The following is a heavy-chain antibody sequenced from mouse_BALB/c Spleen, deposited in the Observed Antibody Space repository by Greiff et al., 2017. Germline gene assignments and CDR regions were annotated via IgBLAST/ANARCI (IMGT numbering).Heavy chain of an antibody. Sequence: DVQLQESGTVLARPGASVKMSCKASGYTFTSYWMHWVKQRPGQGLEWIGAIYPGNSDTSYNQKFKGKAKLTAVTSTSTAYMELSSLTNEDSAVYYGTRGDGNHWYLDVWGAGTTVTVSS. CDR3: TRGDGNHWYLDV. D-gene: IGHD2-1*01. V-gene: IGHV1-5*01. CDR2: IYPGNSDT. J-gene: IGHJ1*01. CDR1: GYTFTSYW.